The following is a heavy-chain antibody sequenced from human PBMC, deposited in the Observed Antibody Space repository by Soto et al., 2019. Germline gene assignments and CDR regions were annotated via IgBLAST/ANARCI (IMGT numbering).Heavy chain of an antibody. D-gene: IGHD6-13*01. CDR1: GFTFSSYA. CDR2: INGNDGGT. CDR3: TILAAVQDY. V-gene: IGHV3-23*01. Sequence: EVQLLESGGGLVQPGGSLRLSCAASGFTFSSYAMSWVRQAPGKGPEWVSTINGNDGGTYYADSVKGRFSISRDNSKDTLFLQMNSLRAEDTAIYYCTILAAVQDYWGQGTMVIVSS. J-gene: IGHJ4*02.